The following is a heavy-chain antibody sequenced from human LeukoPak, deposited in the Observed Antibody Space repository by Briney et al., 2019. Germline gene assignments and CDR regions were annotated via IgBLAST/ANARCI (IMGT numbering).Heavy chain of an antibody. J-gene: IGHJ4*02. CDR2: ISSSSSYI. CDR3: ARGKHGDYAITQFDY. Sequence: GGSLRLSCAASGFTFSSYSMNWVRQAPGKGLEWVSSISSSSSYIYYADSVKGRFTISRDNAKNSLYLQMNSLRAEDTAVYYCARGKHGDYAITQFDYWGQGTLVTVSS. CDR1: GFTFSSYS. V-gene: IGHV3-21*01. D-gene: IGHD4-17*01.